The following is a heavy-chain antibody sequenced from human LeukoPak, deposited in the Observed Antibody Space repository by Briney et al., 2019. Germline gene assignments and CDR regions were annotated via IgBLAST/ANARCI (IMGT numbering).Heavy chain of an antibody. Sequence: GGSLRLSCAVSGFTFSNAWMSWVRQAPGKGLEWVGRIKRKTDGRTTDYSAPVKGRFTISRDDSKNTLYLQMNRLKTEDTAVYYCTTAPTYSLGRAFDYWGQGTLVTVSS. CDR2: IKRKTDGRTT. CDR3: TTAPTYSLGRAFDY. D-gene: IGHD1-26*01. CDR1: GFTFSNAW. V-gene: IGHV3-15*01. J-gene: IGHJ4*02.